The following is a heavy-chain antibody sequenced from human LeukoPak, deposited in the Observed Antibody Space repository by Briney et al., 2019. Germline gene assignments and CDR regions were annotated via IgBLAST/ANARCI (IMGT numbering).Heavy chain of an antibody. CDR2: IYYSGST. Sequence: SKTLSLTCTVSGGSISSSSYYWGWIRRPPGKGLEWIGSIYYSGSTYYNPSLKSRVTISVDTSKNQFSLKLSSVTAADTAVYYCAREELGHWGQGTLVTVSS. CDR3: AREELGH. D-gene: IGHD1-26*01. V-gene: IGHV4-39*02. J-gene: IGHJ4*02. CDR1: GGSISSSSYY.